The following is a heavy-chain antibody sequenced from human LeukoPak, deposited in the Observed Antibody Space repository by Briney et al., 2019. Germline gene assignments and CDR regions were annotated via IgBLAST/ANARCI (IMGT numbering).Heavy chain of an antibody. CDR3: ARGGRYCSSTSCFPYNWFDP. J-gene: IGHJ5*02. CDR1: GGSFSGYY. Sequence: SETLSLTCAVYGGSFSGYYWSWIRQPPGKGLEWIGEIHHSGSTNYNPSLKSRVTISVDTSKNQFSLKLSSVTAADTAVYYCARGGRYCSSTSCFPYNWFDPWGQGTLVTVSS. V-gene: IGHV4-34*01. D-gene: IGHD2-2*01. CDR2: IHHSGST.